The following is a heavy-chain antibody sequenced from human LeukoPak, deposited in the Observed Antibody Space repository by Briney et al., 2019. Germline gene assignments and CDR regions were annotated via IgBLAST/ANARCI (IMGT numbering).Heavy chain of an antibody. CDR1: GFTFSSYW. D-gene: IGHD2-15*01. Sequence: PGGSLRLSCAASGFTFSSYWMSWVRQARGKGLEWVANIKEDGSERYDVDFVKGRLTISRDNAKNSLDLQMTSLRAEDTAVYYCVRDWLSGGTRGKGMDVWGQGTTVTVSS. CDR3: VRDWLSGGTRGKGMDV. J-gene: IGHJ6*02. V-gene: IGHV3-7*05. CDR2: IKEDGSER.